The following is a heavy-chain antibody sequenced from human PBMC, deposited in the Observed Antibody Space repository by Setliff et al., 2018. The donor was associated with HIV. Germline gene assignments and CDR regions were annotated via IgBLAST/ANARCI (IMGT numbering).Heavy chain of an antibody. V-gene: IGHV3-23*01. Sequence: GSLRLSCAASGFTFSTYAMGWVRQAAGKGLEWVSTIGAVGTPTHYAESVKGRFTISKDNSKDTLYLQMSSLRDEDTAVYYCARSGGDCSGISCYSLWFDPWGHGTLVTVSS. CDR2: IGAVGTPT. CDR1: GFTFSTYA. J-gene: IGHJ5*02. CDR3: ARSGGDCSGISCYSLWFDP. D-gene: IGHD2-15*01.